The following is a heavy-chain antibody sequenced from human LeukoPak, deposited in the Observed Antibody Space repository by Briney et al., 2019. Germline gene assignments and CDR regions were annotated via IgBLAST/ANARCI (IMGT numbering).Heavy chain of an antibody. CDR1: GFTFSSYS. Sequence: GGSLRLSCAASGFTFSSYSMNWARQAPGKGLEWVSSISSSSSYIYYADSVKGRFTISRDNAKNSLYLQMNSLRAEDTAVYYCATGTGTHNWFDPWGQGTLVTVSS. D-gene: IGHD1-1*01. CDR2: ISSSSSYI. CDR3: ATGTGTHNWFDP. V-gene: IGHV3-21*01. J-gene: IGHJ5*02.